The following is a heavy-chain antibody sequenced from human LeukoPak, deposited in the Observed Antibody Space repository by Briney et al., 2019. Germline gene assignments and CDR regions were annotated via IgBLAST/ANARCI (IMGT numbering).Heavy chain of an antibody. CDR2: ISNDGGGT. CDR1: GFIFNNYG. Sequence: PGGSLRLSCAASGFIFNNYGLVWVRQAPGKGLEWVSAISNDGGGTTYADFVKGRFSVSRDNSKNTLFLQMNRLRAEDTALYYCAKGSSGYFFDLWGQGTLVTASS. V-gene: IGHV3-23*01. J-gene: IGHJ4*02. D-gene: IGHD3-22*01. CDR3: AKGSSGYFFDL.